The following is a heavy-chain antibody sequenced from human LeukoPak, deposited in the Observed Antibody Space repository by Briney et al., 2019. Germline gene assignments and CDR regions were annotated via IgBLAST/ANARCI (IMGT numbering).Heavy chain of an antibody. V-gene: IGHV4-59*01. CDR3: ATSYYSLDWFDP. CDR1: GGSISSYY. CDR2: IYYSGST. J-gene: IGHJ5*02. D-gene: IGHD4-11*01. Sequence: SETLSLTCTVSGGSISSYYWSWIRQPPGKGLEWIAYIYYSGSTNYNPSLKSRVTISVDTSKNQFSLKLSSVTAADTAVYYCATSYYSLDWFDPWGQGTLVTVSS.